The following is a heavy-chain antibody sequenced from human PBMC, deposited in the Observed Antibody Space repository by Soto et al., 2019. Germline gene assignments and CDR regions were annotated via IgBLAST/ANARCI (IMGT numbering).Heavy chain of an antibody. V-gene: IGHV3-9*01. J-gene: IGHJ3*02. CDR3: AKGGYYDILTGYYRPNHDAFDI. D-gene: IGHD3-9*01. CDR1: GFTFDDYA. CDR2: ISWNSGSI. Sequence: GGSLRLSCAASGFTFDDYAMHWVRQAPGKGLEWVSGISWNSGSIGYADSVKGRFTISRDNAKNSLYLQMNSLRAEDTALYYCAKGGYYDILTGYYRPNHDAFDIWGQGTMVTV.